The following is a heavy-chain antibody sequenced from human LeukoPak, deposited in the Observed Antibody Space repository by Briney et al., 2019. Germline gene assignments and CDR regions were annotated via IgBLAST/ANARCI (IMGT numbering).Heavy chain of an antibody. D-gene: IGHD3-22*01. J-gene: IGHJ4*02. CDR1: GGSISSYF. CDR2: IYTSGST. Sequence: PSGTLSLTCTVSGGSISSYFLSWVRQPPGKGLEWIGYIYTSGSTDYNPSLKSRVTISVDTSKKQFSLKLRSVTAADTAVYYCARHGYDSSGYQAYYFDYWGQGTLVTVSS. CDR3: ARHGYDSSGYQAYYFDY. V-gene: IGHV4-4*09.